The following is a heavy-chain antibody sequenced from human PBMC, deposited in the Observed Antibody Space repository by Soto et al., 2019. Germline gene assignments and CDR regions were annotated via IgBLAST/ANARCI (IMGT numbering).Heavy chain of an antibody. D-gene: IGHD2-8*01. CDR1: GFTFSDYA. CDR2: IGGGGDDT. J-gene: IGHJ4*02. Sequence: GGSLRLSYAASGFTFSDYAMSWVRQAPGKGLEWVSGIGGGGDDTYYADSVKGRFIISRDNSKSTLSLRLNGLRAEDTALYYCAKNGLDNSPSAIDSWGPGTLVTVPS. CDR3: AKNGLDNSPSAIDS. V-gene: IGHV3-23*01.